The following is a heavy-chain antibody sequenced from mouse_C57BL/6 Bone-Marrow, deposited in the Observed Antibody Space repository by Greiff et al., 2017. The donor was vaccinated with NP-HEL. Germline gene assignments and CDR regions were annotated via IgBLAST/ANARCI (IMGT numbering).Heavy chain of an antibody. CDR1: GYTFTSYW. CDR2: IYPGSGST. CDR3: ARPKHAWFAY. J-gene: IGHJ3*01. Sequence: QVQLQQSGAELVKPGASVKMSCKASGYTFTSYWITWVKQRPGQGLEWIGDIYPGSGSTNYHEKFKSKATLTVDTSSSTAYMQLSSLTSEYSAVYYCARPKHAWFAYWGQGTLVTVSA. V-gene: IGHV1-55*01.